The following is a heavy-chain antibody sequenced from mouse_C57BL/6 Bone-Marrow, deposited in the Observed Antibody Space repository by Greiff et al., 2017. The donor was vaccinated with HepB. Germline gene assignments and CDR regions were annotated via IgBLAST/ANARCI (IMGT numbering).Heavy chain of an antibody. Sequence: EVKLVESGGGLVKPGGSLKLSCAASGFTFSSYAMSWVRQTPEKRLEWVATISDGGSYTYYPDNVKGRFPISRDNAKNNLYLQMSHLKSEDTAMYYCARAFYWGQGTSVTVSS. V-gene: IGHV5-4*03. CDR3: ARAFY. CDR2: ISDGGSYT. J-gene: IGHJ4*01. CDR1: GFTFSSYA.